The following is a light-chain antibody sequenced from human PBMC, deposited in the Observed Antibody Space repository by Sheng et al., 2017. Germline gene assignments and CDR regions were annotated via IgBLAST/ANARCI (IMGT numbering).Light chain of an antibody. J-gene: IGLJ3*02. CDR1: SSDVGG. CDR3: TSHATRTTLGV. Sequence: QPASVSASPGQSITISCTGSSSDVGGVSWYQHHPGKAPKLLIYDVNKWPSGISNRFSGSKSDNTASLTILGLQAEDEAVYYCTSHATRTTLGVFGGGTKLTVL. CDR2: DVN. V-gene: IGLV2-14*03.